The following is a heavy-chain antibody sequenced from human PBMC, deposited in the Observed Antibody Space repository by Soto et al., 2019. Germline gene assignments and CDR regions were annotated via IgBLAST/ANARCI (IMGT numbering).Heavy chain of an antibody. CDR1: GFTFSSYG. CDR3: AKVGGDCGGDCYLEYFQQ. V-gene: IGHV3-30*18. D-gene: IGHD2-21*02. J-gene: IGHJ1*01. CDR2: ISYDGSNK. Sequence: QVQLVESGGGVVQPGRSLRLSCAASGFTFSSYGMHWVRQAPGKGLEWVAVISYDGSNKYYADSVKGRFTIYRDNSKNTLYLQMNSLRAEDTAVYYCAKVGGDCGGDCYLEYFQQWGQGTLVTVSS.